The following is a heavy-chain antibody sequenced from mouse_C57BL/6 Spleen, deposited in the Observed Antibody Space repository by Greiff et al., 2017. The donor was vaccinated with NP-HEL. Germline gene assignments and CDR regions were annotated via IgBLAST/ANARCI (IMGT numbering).Heavy chain of an antibody. V-gene: IGHV1-80*01. CDR3: ARSGPATYAMDY. CDR1: GYAFSSYW. D-gene: IGHD3-2*02. Sequence: VKLQQSGAELVKPGASVKISCKASGYAFSSYWMNWVKQRPGKGLEWIGQIYPGDGDTNYNGKFKGKATLTADKSSSTAYMQLSSLTSEDSAVYFCARSGPATYAMDYWGQGTSVTVSS. J-gene: IGHJ4*01. CDR2: IYPGDGDT.